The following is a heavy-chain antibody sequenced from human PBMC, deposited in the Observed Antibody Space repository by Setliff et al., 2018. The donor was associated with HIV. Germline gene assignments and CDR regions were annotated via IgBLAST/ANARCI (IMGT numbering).Heavy chain of an antibody. CDR2: MNPNTGVS. V-gene: IGHV1-8*01. Sequence: ASVKVSCKASGHTFTNVDIHWLRRATGQGLEWMGWMNPNTGVSGYALKFQARVTMTRDTSISTAYMELSSLTSEDTAVYYCARARRYDYDWGNYRLDAFDMWGQGTMVTVSS. J-gene: IGHJ3*02. CDR3: ARARRYDYDWGNYRLDAFDM. CDR1: GHTFTNVD. D-gene: IGHD3-16*02.